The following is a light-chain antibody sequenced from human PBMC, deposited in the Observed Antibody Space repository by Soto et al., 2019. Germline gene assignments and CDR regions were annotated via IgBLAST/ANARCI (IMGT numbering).Light chain of an antibody. Sequence: QSALTQPASVSGSPGQSITISCTGTRSDVGSYSLVSWYQQHPGKAPKLMIYEVSKRPSGVSNRFSASKSGNTASLTISGLQAEDEADYYCCSYAGSTTLYVFGSGTQLTVL. CDR1: RSDVGSYSL. J-gene: IGLJ1*01. CDR3: CSYAGSTTLYV. CDR2: EVS. V-gene: IGLV2-23*02.